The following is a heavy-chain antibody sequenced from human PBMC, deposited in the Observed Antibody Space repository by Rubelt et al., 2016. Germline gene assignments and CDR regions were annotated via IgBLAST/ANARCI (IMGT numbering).Heavy chain of an antibody. J-gene: IGHJ5*02. D-gene: IGHD4-17*01. Sequence: GYIYYSGSTNYNPSLKSRVTISVDTSKNQFSLKLSSVTAADTAVYYCAREERSGPTVTTFKVPHNWFDPWGQGTLVTVSS. CDR2: IYYSGST. V-gene: IGHV4-59*01. CDR3: AREERSGPTVTTFKVPHNWFDP.